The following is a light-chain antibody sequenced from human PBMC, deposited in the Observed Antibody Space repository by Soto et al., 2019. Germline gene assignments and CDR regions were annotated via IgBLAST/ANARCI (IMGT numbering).Light chain of an antibody. J-gene: IGKJ1*01. CDR1: QSVSSSS. CDR3: QRYGSSGT. CDR2: GTS. V-gene: IGKV3-20*01. Sequence: ETVLTQSPGTLSLSPGERATLSCRASQSVSSSSLAWYQQRPGQAPRLLIYGTSSRATGIPDRFSGSGSGTDFTLTISRLEPEDFAVYFCQRYGSSGTFGQGTKGDIK.